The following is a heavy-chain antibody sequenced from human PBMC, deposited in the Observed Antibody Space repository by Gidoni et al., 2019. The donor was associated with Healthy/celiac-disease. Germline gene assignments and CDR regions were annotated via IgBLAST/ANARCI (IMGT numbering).Heavy chain of an antibody. CDR2: ISYDGSNK. CDR3: AKELTGHYGDSYY. D-gene: IGHD4-17*01. Sequence: SSYGMHWVRQAPGKGLEWVAVISYDGSNKYYADSVKGRFTISRDNSKNTLYLQMNSLRAEDTAVYYCAKELTGHYGDSYYWGQGTLVTVSS. J-gene: IGHJ4*02. CDR1: SSYG. V-gene: IGHV3-30*18.